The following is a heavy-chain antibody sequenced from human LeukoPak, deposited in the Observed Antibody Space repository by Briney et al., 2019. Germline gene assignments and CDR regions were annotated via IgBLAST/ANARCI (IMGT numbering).Heavy chain of an antibody. V-gene: IGHV3-49*04. CDR1: GLSLGDYG. J-gene: IGHJ4*02. CDR3: TASDHLYCSSSSCHFDY. CDR2: IQSKTYGEGT. D-gene: IGHD2-2*01. Sequence: GGSLRLSCTVSGLSLGDYGMSWVRQAPGKGLEWVSFIQSKTYGEGTMYAASVRGRFTISRDDSRSTAYLQMNSLKTEVTAVYYCTASDHLYCSSSSCHFDYWGQGTLATVAS.